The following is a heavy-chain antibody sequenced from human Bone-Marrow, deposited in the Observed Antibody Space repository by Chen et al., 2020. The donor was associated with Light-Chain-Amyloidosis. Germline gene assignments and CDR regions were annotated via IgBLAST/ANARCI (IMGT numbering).Heavy chain of an antibody. Sequence: QLQLQESGPRVVKPSETLSLTCAVSGGSISGTSYDWVWIRQPPGKGLEWIGTFYYTGITYYNPSLKSRVTISVDMSKNQFSLKLSSVTAADTAVYYCARYFGGFDPWGQGTLVTVSS. CDR3: ARYFGGFDP. D-gene: IGHD3-10*01. J-gene: IGHJ5*02. CDR1: GGSISGTSYD. V-gene: IGHV4-39*07. CDR2: FYYTGIT.